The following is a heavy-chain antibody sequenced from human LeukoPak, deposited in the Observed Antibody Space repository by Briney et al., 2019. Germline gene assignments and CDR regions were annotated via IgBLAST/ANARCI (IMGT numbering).Heavy chain of an antibody. Sequence: GGSLRLSCAASGFTFSSYAMSWVRQAPGKGLEWVSAISGSGGSTYYADSVKGRFTISRDNSKNTLYLQMYSLRAEDTAVYYCAKDFSQWLEYFDYWGQGTLVTVSS. J-gene: IGHJ4*02. CDR1: GFTFSSYA. CDR2: ISGSGGST. D-gene: IGHD6-19*01. V-gene: IGHV3-23*01. CDR3: AKDFSQWLEYFDY.